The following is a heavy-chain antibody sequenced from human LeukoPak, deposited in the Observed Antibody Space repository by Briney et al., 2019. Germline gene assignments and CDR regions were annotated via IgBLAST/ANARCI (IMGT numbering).Heavy chain of an antibody. CDR1: GGSISSGGYY. V-gene: IGHV4-31*03. CDR3: ARHSDSFRAFDY. D-gene: IGHD1-26*01. J-gene: IGHJ4*02. Sequence: SQTLSLTCTVSGGSISSGGYYWSWIRQHPGKDLEWIGYIYYSGSTYYNPSLKSRVTISVDTSKNQFSLKLSSVPAADTAVYYCARHSDSFRAFDYGAQEPRVPVP. CDR2: IYYSGST.